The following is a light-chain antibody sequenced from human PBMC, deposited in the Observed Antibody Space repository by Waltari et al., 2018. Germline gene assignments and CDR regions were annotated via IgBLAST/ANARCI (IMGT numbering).Light chain of an antibody. Sequence: IVLTQSPGTLSLSPGERATLSCRASESVSSTYLAWYQQKPGQAPRLVIHGASSRATGIPDRFIGSVSGRDFTLTIIRLEPEDVAVYFCQQYGNTPLTFGPGTKVDIK. V-gene: IGKV3-20*01. J-gene: IGKJ3*01. CDR1: ESVSSTY. CDR2: GAS. CDR3: QQYGNTPLT.